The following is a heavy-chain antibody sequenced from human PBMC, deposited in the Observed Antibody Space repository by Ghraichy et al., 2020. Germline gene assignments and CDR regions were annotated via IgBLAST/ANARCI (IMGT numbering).Heavy chain of an antibody. CDR1: GFSFSSYE. CDR2: ISSSGDTI. CDR3: AREERYSGLGAFDS. D-gene: IGHD5-12*01. Sequence: GRSLRLSCAASGFSFSSYELSWVRQAPGKGLEWVSYISSSGDTIFYADSVKGRLTISRDNAKNSLYLQMNSLRDEDTAVYYCAREERYSGLGAFDSWGQGTLVTVSS. V-gene: IGHV3-48*02. J-gene: IGHJ4*02.